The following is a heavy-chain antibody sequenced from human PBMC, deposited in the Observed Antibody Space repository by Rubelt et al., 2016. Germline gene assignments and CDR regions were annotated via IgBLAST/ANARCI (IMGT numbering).Heavy chain of an antibody. Sequence: QLQLHESGPGLVKPSETLSVTCTVSGGSISSNAYYWGWIRQPPGKGLEWIGSVSDSGITYYTPSLTTQTPSPVDISKNQFSRRVSVGTAADTAVYYWARTAVEPTGEFDSWGQGTLVTVSS. D-gene: IGHD5-18*01. CDR1: GGSISSNAYY. V-gene: IGHV4-39*07. CDR3: ARTAVEPTGEFDS. J-gene: IGHJ4*02. CDR2: VSDSGIT.